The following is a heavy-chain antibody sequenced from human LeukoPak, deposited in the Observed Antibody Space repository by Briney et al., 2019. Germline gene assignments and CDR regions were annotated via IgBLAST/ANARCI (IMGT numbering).Heavy chain of an antibody. Sequence: SETLSLTCAVSGYSISSGYYWGWIRPPPGKGLEWIGIIYHSGSTYYNPSLKSRVTISVDTSKNQFSLKLSSVTAADTAVYYCARGIRGAGSNYVFYFDYWGQGTLVTVSS. CDR3: ARGIRGAGSNYVFYFDY. CDR2: IYHSGST. CDR1: GYSISSGYY. V-gene: IGHV4-38-2*01. D-gene: IGHD4-11*01. J-gene: IGHJ4*02.